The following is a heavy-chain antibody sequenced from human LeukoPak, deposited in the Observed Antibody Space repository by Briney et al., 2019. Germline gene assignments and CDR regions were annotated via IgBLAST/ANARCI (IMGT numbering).Heavy chain of an antibody. Sequence: GGSLRLSCAASGFTFSSYSMNWVRQAPGKGLEWVSSISTSSSYIYYADSVKGRITISRDNARKSLYLQMNSLRAEDTAVYYCARGSRNSGSTHDFEYCVQGTLVIVSS. D-gene: IGHD3-10*01. CDR1: GFTFSSYS. CDR2: ISTSSSYI. J-gene: IGHJ4*02. CDR3: ARGSRNSGSTHDFEY. V-gene: IGHV3-21*01.